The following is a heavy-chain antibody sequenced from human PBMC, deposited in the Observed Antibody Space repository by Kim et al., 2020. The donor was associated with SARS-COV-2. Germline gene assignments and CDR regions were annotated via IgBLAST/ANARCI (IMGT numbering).Heavy chain of an antibody. Sequence: SETLSLTCTVSGASMSSGDYYWSWIRQPPGKGLEWIGRISNSGTTYYNPFLESGVIISLDMSKNQFSLKLSSETAADTAVYYCARVAGDSGPYPYYFD. J-gene: IGHJ4*01. CDR2: ISNSGTT. CDR1: GASMSSGDYY. CDR3: ARVAGDSGPYPYYFD. V-gene: IGHV4-30-4*01. D-gene: IGHD3-10*01.